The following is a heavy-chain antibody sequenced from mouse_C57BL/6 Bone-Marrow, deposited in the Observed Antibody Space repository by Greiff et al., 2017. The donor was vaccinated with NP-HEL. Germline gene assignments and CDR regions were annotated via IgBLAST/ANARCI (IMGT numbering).Heavy chain of an antibody. Sequence: QVQLQQPGAELVKPGASVKLSCKASGYTFTSYWMQWVKQRPGQGLEWIGEIDPSDSSTNYNQKFKGKATLTVDTSSSTAYMQLSSLTSEDSAVYYCAREYYFDYWGQGTTLTVSS. V-gene: IGHV1-50*01. J-gene: IGHJ2*01. CDR1: GYTFTSYW. CDR3: AREYYFDY. CDR2: IDPSDSST.